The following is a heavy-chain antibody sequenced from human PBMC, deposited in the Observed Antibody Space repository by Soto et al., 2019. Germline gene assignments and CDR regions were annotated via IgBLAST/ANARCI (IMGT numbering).Heavy chain of an antibody. CDR3: AKDHYYNSSGTPGGYFDN. J-gene: IGHJ4*02. D-gene: IGHD3-22*01. CDR1: GFTFSSYG. CDR2: ISYDGSNK. V-gene: IGHV3-30*18. Sequence: QVQLVESGGGVVQPGRSLRLSCAASGFTFSSYGMHWVRQAPGKGLEWVAVISYDGSNKYYADSVKGRFTISRDNSKNTLYLQMNSLRAEDTAVYYCAKDHYYNSSGTPGGYFDNWGQGTLVTVSS.